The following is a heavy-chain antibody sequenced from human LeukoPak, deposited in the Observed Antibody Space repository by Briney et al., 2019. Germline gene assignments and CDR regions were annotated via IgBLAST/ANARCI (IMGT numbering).Heavy chain of an antibody. J-gene: IGHJ4*02. CDR2: IWYDGSYK. V-gene: IGHV3-33*06. CDR3: AKPTRGSGSFLIDY. CDR1: GFTFSNYG. D-gene: IGHD1-26*01. Sequence: PGGSLRLSCAASGFTFSNYGMHWVRQAPGKGLEWVAVIWYDGSYKYYVDSVKGRFTISRDNSKSTLYLQMNSLRAEDTAVYYCAKPTRGSGSFLIDYWGQGTLVTVSS.